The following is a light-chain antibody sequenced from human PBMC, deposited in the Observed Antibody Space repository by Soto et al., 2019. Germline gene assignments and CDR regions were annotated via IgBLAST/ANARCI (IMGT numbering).Light chain of an antibody. V-gene: IGKV1-39*01. CDR3: QQSYSRVT. Sequence: DIQMTQSPSSLSASIGDRVTITCRASQSISRYLSWYQQKPGKAPNLLIYAASSLQSGVPSRFSGSGSGTDFTLTISSLQPEDFATYYCQQSYSRVTFGQGTKVDIK. CDR2: AAS. CDR1: QSISRY. J-gene: IGKJ1*01.